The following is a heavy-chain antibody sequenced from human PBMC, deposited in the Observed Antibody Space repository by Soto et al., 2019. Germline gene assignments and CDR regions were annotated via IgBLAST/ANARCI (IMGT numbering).Heavy chain of an antibody. V-gene: IGHV3-30*18. CDR1: GFTFSSYG. CDR3: AKARTMVRGGSVFDP. CDR2: ISYDGSNK. J-gene: IGHJ5*02. Sequence: QVQLVESGGGVVQPGRSLRLSCAASGFTFSSYGMYWVRQAPGKGLEWVAVISYDGSNKYYADSVKGRFTISRDNSKNTLYLQMNGLRAEDTAVYYCAKARTMVRGGSVFDPWGQGTLVTVSS. D-gene: IGHD3-10*01.